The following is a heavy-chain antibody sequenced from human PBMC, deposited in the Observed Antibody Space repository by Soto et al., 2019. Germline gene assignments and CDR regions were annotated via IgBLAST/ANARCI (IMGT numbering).Heavy chain of an antibody. Sequence: LRLSCAASGFTFDDYAMHWVRQAPGKGLEWVSGISWNSGSIGYVDSVKGRFTISRDNAKNSLYLQMNSLRAEDTALYYCAKDSGTQRYSYGNFDYWGQGTLATVSS. CDR2: ISWNSGSI. D-gene: IGHD5-18*01. V-gene: IGHV3-9*01. CDR3: AKDSGTQRYSYGNFDY. J-gene: IGHJ4*02. CDR1: GFTFDDYA.